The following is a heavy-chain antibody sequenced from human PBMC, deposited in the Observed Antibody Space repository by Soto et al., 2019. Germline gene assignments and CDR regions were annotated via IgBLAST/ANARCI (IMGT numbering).Heavy chain of an antibody. V-gene: IGHV3-23*01. CDR3: ARPYGGKIGDAPDL. CDR2: ISDAAGSA. Sequence: LRLSCVGSGFTFSSYSMSWVRQVPGKGLEWVSSISDAAGSAYYVDSVKGRFTISRDNSKKTLYLQMSSLRAEDSAVYYCARPYGGKIGDAPDLWGPGTMVTVSS. CDR1: GFTFSSYS. D-gene: IGHD4-17*01. J-gene: IGHJ3*01.